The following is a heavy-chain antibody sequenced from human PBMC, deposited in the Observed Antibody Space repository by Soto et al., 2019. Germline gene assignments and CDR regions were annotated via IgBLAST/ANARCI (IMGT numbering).Heavy chain of an antibody. V-gene: IGHV4-39*07. J-gene: IGHJ6*02. CDR3: ARAIVATNGLAYYYYGMDV. Sequence: SETLSLTCSVSGGSISRSSYYWGWIRQPPGKGLEWIGSIYYSGSTNYNPSLKSRFTISVDTSKNQFSLKLSSVTAAETAVYYCARAIVATNGLAYYYYGMDVWGQGTTVTVSS. D-gene: IGHD5-12*01. CDR1: GGSISRSSYY. CDR2: IYYSGST.